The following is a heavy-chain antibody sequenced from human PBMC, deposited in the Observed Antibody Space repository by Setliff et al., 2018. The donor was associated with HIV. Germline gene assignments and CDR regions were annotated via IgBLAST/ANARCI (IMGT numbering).Heavy chain of an antibody. Sequence: ASVKVSCKASGYTFPNYGITWVRQAPGQGLEWMGWISAYTANTNYSQKFQGRVTITRDTSASTAYMELSSLRSEDTAVYYCARVGKDSSGYYTSLDYYYYYMDVWGKGTTVTVSS. J-gene: IGHJ6*03. CDR3: ARVGKDSSGYYTSLDYYYYYMDV. CDR1: GYTFPNYG. D-gene: IGHD3-22*01. V-gene: IGHV1-18*01. CDR2: ISAYTANT.